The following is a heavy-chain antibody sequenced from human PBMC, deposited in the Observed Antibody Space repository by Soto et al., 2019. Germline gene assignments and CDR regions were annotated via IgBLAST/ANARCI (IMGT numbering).Heavy chain of an antibody. CDR2: ISYDGSNK. J-gene: IGHJ1*01. Sequence: GGSLRLSCAASGFTFSSYGMHWVRQAPGKGLEWVAVISYDGSNKYYADSVKGRFTISRDNSKNTLYLQMNSLRAEDTAVYYCAKDDEYYDFWSGSRRGYFQHWGQGTLVTVSS. V-gene: IGHV3-30*18. CDR3: AKDDEYYDFWSGSRRGYFQH. CDR1: GFTFSSYG. D-gene: IGHD3-3*01.